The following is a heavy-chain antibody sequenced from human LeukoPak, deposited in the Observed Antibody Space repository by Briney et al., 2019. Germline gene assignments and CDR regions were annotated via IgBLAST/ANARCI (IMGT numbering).Heavy chain of an antibody. D-gene: IGHD1-20*01. CDR1: RITFSNAW. V-gene: IGHV3-15*01. CDR3: ATGIVTGTSR. CDR2: IKSKAEGETK. Sequence: PGGSLRLSCAVSRITFSNAWPSWVRQAPGKGLEWVGRIKSKAEGETKEYAASVKGRITISRDDSRSRLYLQMSSLKTEDTAVYYCATGIVTGTSRWGQGTLVAVSS. J-gene: IGHJ4*02.